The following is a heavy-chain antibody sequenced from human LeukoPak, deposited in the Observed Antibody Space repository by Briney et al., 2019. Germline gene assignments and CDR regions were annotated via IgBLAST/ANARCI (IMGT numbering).Heavy chain of an antibody. V-gene: IGHV1-69*01. Sequence: SVKVSCKASGGSFSSYAISWVRQAPGQGLEWMGGIIPIFGTANYAQKFQGRVTITADESTSTAYMELSSLRSEDTAVYYCARGDIVVVPAATYAFDIWGQGTMVTVSS. CDR3: ARGDIVVVPAATYAFDI. D-gene: IGHD2-2*01. J-gene: IGHJ3*02. CDR1: GGSFSSYA. CDR2: IIPIFGTA.